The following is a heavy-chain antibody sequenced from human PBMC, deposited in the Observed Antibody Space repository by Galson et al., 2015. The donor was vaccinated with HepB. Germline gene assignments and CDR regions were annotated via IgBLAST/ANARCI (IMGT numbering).Heavy chain of an antibody. CDR1: GFTFSSYG. V-gene: IGHV3-30*02. CDR2: IRYDGSNK. Sequence: SLRLSCAASGFTFSSYGMHWVRQAPGKGLEWVAFIRYDGSNKYYADSVKGRFTISRDNSKNTLYLQMNSLRAEDTAVYYCAKDRTALAAGTYFDYWGQGTLVTVSS. CDR3: AKDRTALAAGTYFDY. J-gene: IGHJ4*02. D-gene: IGHD6-13*01.